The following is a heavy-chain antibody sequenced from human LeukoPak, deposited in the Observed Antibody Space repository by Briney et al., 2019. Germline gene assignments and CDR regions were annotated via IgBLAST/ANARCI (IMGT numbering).Heavy chain of an antibody. CDR2: ITSSSSYI. Sequence: GGSLRLSCAASGFTFSRFTMNWVRQAPGKGLEWVSSITSSSSYIYYADSVKGRFTISRDNAKNSLYLQMNSLRAEDTAVYYCGRGHWGLDYWGQGALVTVSS. CDR1: GFTFSRFT. D-gene: IGHD7-27*01. J-gene: IGHJ4*02. V-gene: IGHV3-21*01. CDR3: GRGHWGLDY.